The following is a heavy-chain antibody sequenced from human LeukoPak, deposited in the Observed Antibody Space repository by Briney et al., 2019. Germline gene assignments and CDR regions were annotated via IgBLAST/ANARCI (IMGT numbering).Heavy chain of an antibody. CDR1: GFTFSSYG. J-gene: IGHJ4*02. D-gene: IGHD6-19*01. CDR3: AKDEQWLALGYYFDS. V-gene: IGHV3-30*18. Sequence: GGSLRLSCAASGFTFSSYGMHWVRQAPGKGLEWVTVISYDGSNKYYTDSVKGRFTISRDSSKNTVYLQMNSLRTDDTAVYFCAKDEQWLALGYYFDSWGQGTLVTVSS. CDR2: ISYDGSNK.